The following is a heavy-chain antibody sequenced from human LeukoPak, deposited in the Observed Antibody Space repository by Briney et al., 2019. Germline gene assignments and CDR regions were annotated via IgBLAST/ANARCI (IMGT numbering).Heavy chain of an antibody. Sequence: ASVKVSCKASGYTFISYGITWVRQAPGQGLEWMGWISAYNGNANYAQRFQGRVTMTTDTSTSTAHMELRSLRSDETAMYYCARASEAAAPDPEAAFDFWGQGTMVTVSS. J-gene: IGHJ3*01. CDR3: ARASEAAAPDPEAAFDF. D-gene: IGHD6-13*01. CDR2: ISAYNGNA. V-gene: IGHV1-18*01. CDR1: GYTFISYG.